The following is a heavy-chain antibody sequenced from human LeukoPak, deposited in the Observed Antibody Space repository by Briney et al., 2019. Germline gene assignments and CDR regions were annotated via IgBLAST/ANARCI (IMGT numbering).Heavy chain of an antibody. J-gene: IGHJ3*02. V-gene: IGHV3-21*01. CDR3: AREHYDILTGYYDAFDI. Sequence: PGGSLRLSCAASGFTFSSYSMNWVRQAPGKGLEWVSSISSSSSYIYYADSVKGRFTISRDNAKNSLYLQMNSLRAEDTAVYYCAREHYDILTGYYDAFDIWGQGTMVTVSS. CDR2: ISSSSSYI. D-gene: IGHD3-9*01. CDR1: GFTFSSYS.